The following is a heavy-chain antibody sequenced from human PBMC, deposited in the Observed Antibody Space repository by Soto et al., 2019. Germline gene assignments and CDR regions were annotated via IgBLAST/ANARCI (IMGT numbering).Heavy chain of an antibody. Sequence: SETLSLTSPVSGGSISSGDYYWSWIRQPPGKGLEWIGYIHYSGSTYYNPSLKSRVTISVDTSKNQFSLKLSSVTAADTAVYYCARETIFGVGGYYYGMDVWGQGTTVT. CDR1: GGSISSGDYY. D-gene: IGHD3-3*01. CDR3: ARETIFGVGGYYYGMDV. V-gene: IGHV4-30-4*01. J-gene: IGHJ6*02. CDR2: IHYSGST.